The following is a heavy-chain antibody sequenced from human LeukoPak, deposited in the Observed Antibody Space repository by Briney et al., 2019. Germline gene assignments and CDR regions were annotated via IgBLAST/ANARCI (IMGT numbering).Heavy chain of an antibody. CDR3: VRSASGNYPTKFDY. V-gene: IGHV5-51*01. CDR2: IYPGDSDT. Sequence: GESLKISYKGSGYSFTRYWIGWGRRMSGKGLEWMGIIYPGDSDTRYSPSFQGQVTISADKSISTAYLQWSSLKASDTAMYYCVRSASGNYPTKFDYWGQGTLVTVSS. J-gene: IGHJ4*02. CDR1: GYSFTRYW. D-gene: IGHD3-10*01.